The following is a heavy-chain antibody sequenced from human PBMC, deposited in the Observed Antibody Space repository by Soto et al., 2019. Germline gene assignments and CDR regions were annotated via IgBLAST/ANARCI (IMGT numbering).Heavy chain of an antibody. Sequence: SVKVSCKASGGTFSSYAISWVRQAPGQGLEWMGGIIPIFGTANYAQKFQGRVTITADESTSTAYMELSSLRSEDTAVYYCARAGWLYYYDSSGSAKQGAFAIWRQGTMVTVSS. V-gene: IGHV1-69*13. CDR3: ARAGWLYYYDSSGSAKQGAFAI. J-gene: IGHJ3*02. D-gene: IGHD3-22*01. CDR2: IIPIFGTA. CDR1: GGTFSSYA.